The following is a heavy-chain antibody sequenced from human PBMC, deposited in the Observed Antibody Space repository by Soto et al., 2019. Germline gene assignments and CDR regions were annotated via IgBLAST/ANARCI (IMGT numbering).Heavy chain of an antibody. CDR1: GFTISSHW. J-gene: IGHJ5*02. CDR3: VISYRGTYGCFDP. Sequence: EVQLVESGGGLVQPGGSLRLSCAASGFTISSHWMHWVRQAPGKGLVWVSRINSDGSSTSYADSVKGRFIISRDNEKNALYLQMNSLGAEDTAVYYCVISYRGTYGCFDPWGQGTLVTVSS. V-gene: IGHV3-74*01. D-gene: IGHD3-16*02. CDR2: INSDGSST.